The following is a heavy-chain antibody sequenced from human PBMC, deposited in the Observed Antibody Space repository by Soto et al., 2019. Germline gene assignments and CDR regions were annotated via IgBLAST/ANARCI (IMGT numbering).Heavy chain of an antibody. V-gene: IGHV5-10-1*01. CDR1: GYSFTSYW. CDR2: IDPSDSYT. Sequence: PGESLKISCKGSGYSFTSYWISWVRQMPGKGLEWMGRIDPSDSYTNYSPSFQGHVTISADKSISTAYLQWSSLKASDTAMYYCARGYCSSTSCYSHYYYYYGMDVWGQGTTVTVSS. J-gene: IGHJ6*02. D-gene: IGHD2-2*02. CDR3: ARGYCSSTSCYSHYYYYYGMDV.